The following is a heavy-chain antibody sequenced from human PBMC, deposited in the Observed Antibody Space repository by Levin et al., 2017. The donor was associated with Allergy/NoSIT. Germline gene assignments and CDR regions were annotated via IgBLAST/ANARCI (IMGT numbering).Heavy chain of an antibody. D-gene: IGHD5-24*01. CDR2: IYYSGST. J-gene: IGHJ3*02. V-gene: IGHV4-39*01. Sequence: GSLRLSCAVSGGSISSSSYHWGWVRQPPGKGLEWIGSIYYSGSTYYNPSLESRVTIFADTSNNQFSLKLSSVTAADTAVYYCTRLPDGCPGDIWCQGTMVTVSS. CDR3: TRLPDGCPGDI. CDR1: GGSISSSSYH.